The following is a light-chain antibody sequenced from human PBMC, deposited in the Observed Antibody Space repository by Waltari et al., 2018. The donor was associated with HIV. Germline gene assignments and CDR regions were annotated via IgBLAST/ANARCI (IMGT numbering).Light chain of an antibody. CDR1: SGDVGACNY. J-gene: IGLJ2*01. CDR2: EVS. Sequence: ALTQPAPVSGSPGQLITVYSTGTSGDVGACNYVSRYLPTPGTAPNLVIYEVSTRPSGISCRLSGSKSGNTASLTISGLQTEDEDDYYCSSFTTSNSRLFGGGTKVTVL. V-gene: IGLV2-14*01. CDR3: SSFTTSNSRL.